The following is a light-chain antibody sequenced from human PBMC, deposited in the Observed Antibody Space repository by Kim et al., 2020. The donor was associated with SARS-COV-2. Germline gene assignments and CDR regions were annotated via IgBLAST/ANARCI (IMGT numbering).Light chain of an antibody. V-gene: IGLV2-11*01. CDR3: CSYGGSYNSL. Sequence: QSALTQPRSVTGSPGQSVIISCTGTSSDVGGYNYVSWYQQHPGKAPKLMIYDVSKRPSGVPDRFSGCKSGNTASLTISGLQADDEADYYCCSYGGSYNSLFGGGTQLTVL. J-gene: IGLJ2*01. CDR1: SSDVGGYNY. CDR2: DVS.